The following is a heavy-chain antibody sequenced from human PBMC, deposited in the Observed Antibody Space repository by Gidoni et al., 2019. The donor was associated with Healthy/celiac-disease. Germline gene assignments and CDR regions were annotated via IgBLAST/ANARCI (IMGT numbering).Heavy chain of an antibody. D-gene: IGHD3-22*01. Sequence: EVQLLESGGGLVQPGGSLRLSCAASGFTFSSYAMSWVRQATGKGLEWVSAISGSGGSTYYADSVKGRFTISRDNSKNTLYLQMNSLRAEDTAVYYCASPPEEYYYGSSGYYYGDYWGQGTLVTVSS. CDR3: ASPPEEYYYGSSGYYYGDY. J-gene: IGHJ4*02. V-gene: IGHV3-23*01. CDR1: GFTFSSYA. CDR2: ISGSGGST.